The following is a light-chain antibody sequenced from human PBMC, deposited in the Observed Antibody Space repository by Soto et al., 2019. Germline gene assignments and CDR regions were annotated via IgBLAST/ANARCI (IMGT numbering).Light chain of an antibody. Sequence: QSVLTQPPSASGSPGQSGTISCTGTSSDVGVYKYVSWYQQHPGNAPKLMIFEVNKRTSGVPDRFSGSKSGNTASLTVSGLQAEDEAYYYCSSYAGMHNLGVFGTGTQRTV. CDR3: SSYAGMHNLGV. CDR2: EVN. V-gene: IGLV2-8*01. CDR1: SSDVGVYKY. J-gene: IGLJ1*01.